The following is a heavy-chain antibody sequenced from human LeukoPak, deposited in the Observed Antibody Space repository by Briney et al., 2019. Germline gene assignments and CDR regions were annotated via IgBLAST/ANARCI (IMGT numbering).Heavy chain of an antibody. D-gene: IGHD3-22*01. CDR3: AKGHYDADVYFYFDN. CDR2: ISGSGGRT. CDR1: GFTFSSFG. Sequence: GGSLRLSCAASGFTFSSFGMNWVRQVPGKGLEWVSGISGSGGRTTYADSVKGRVTISSDNSKNTLYLQMNSLRAEDTAKYYCAKGHYDADVYFYFDNWGQGTLVTVAS. V-gene: IGHV3-23*01. J-gene: IGHJ4*02.